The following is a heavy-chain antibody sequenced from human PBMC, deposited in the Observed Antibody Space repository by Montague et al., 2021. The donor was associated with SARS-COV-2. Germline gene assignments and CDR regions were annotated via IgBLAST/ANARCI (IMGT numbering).Heavy chain of an antibody. CDR3: AKFPQRNYDILIDDAFDI. Sequence: SLRLSCAASGFTFDDYAMHWVRQAPGKGLEWVLGISWNSGSIGYSDSVXGRFTISRDNAKNSLYLQMNSLRAEDTALYYCAKFPQRNYDILIDDAFDIWGQGTMVTVSS. J-gene: IGHJ3*02. D-gene: IGHD3-9*01. V-gene: IGHV3-9*01. CDR1: GFTFDDYA. CDR2: ISWNSGSI.